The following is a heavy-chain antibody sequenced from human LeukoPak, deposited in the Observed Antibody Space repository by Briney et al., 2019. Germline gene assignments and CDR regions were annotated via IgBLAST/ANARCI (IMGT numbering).Heavy chain of an antibody. CDR3: AKEVKAATNWFDP. J-gene: IGHJ5*02. CDR2: ISFSGTNT. CDR1: YX. D-gene: IGHD6-25*01. V-gene: IGHV3-23*01. Sequence: YXXSWVRQAPXXXLEXXSAISFSGTNTYYADSVKGRFTISRDNLKNTLYLQMNSLGAEDTAVYFCAKEVKAATNWFDPWGQGTLVTVSS.